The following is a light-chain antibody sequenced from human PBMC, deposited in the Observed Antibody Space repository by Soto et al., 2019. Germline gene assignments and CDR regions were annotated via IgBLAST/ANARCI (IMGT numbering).Light chain of an antibody. CDR2: AAS. V-gene: IGKV1-39*01. J-gene: IGKJ1*01. CDR3: QQSYSTSWT. Sequence: DIQMTQSPSSLSASVGDRVTITCRASQSISSYLNWYQQKPGKAPKLLIYAASSLQSGVPSRFSGSGSGTDFTLTISSLQPEDFATYYCQQSYSTSWTFAQGTKVAIK. CDR1: QSISSY.